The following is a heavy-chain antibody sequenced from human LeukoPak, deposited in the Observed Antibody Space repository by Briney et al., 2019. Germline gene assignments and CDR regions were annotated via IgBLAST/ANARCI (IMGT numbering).Heavy chain of an antibody. V-gene: IGHV4-59*01. J-gene: IGHJ4*02. CDR3: ARDLSTNYYGSGSYSLGY. D-gene: IGHD3-10*01. CDR2: IYYSGST. CDR1: GGSISSYY. Sequence: PSETLSLTCTVSGGSISSYYWSWIRQPPGKGLEWIGYIYYSGSTNYNPSLKSRVTISVDTSKNQFSLKLSSVTAADTAVYYCARDLSTNYYGSGSYSLGYWGQGTLVTVSS.